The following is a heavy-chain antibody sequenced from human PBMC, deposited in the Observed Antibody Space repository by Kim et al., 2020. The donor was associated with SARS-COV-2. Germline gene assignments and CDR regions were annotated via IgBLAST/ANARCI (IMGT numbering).Heavy chain of an antibody. V-gene: IGHV4-39*01. J-gene: IGHJ3*02. D-gene: IGHD6-19*01. CDR3: ARQGSDSSGGGDAFDI. Sequence: PSLKSRVTISVDTSKNQFSLNLSSVTAADTAVYYCARQGSDSSGGGDAFDIWGQGTMVTVSS.